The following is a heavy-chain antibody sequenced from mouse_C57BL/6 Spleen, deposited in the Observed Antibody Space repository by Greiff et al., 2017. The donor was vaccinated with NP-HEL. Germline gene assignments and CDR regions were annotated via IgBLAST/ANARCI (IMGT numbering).Heavy chain of an antibody. V-gene: IGHV1-39*01. CDR3: ARVGTTGYYAMDY. CDR2: INPNYGTT. J-gene: IGHJ4*01. CDR1: GYSFTDYN. Sequence: EVQLQESGPELVKPGASVEISCKASGYSFTDYNMNWVKQSNGKSLEWIGVINPNYGTTSYNQKFKGKATLTVDQSSSTAYMQLNSLTSEDSAVYYCARVGTTGYYAMDYWGQGTSVTVSS. D-gene: IGHD2-13*01.